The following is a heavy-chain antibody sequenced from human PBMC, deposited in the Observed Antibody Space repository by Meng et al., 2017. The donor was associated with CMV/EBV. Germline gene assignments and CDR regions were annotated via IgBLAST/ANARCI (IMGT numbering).Heavy chain of an antibody. J-gene: IGHJ4*02. V-gene: IGHV3-73*01. CDR1: GFTFSDST. CDR3: VAPSCSSTNCYAADF. CDR2: IRNKANNYAT. Sequence: GESLKISCAASGFTFSDSTMHWVRQASGKGLEWVGHIRNKANNYATAYAASVKGRFTISRDGSSSTTYLQLSSVKADDTAVYYCVAPSCSSTNCYAADFWGQGTLVTVSS. D-gene: IGHD2-2*01.